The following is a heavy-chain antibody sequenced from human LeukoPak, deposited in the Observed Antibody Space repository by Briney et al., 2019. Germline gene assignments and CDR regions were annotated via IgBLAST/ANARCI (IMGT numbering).Heavy chain of an antibody. Sequence: AGGSLRLSCAASGFTFSSYAMSWARQAPGKGLEWVSAISGSGGSTYYADSVKGRFTISRDNSKNTLYLQMNSLRAEDTAVYYCAKDDQDVVDYYDSSIYDIWGQGTMVTVSS. J-gene: IGHJ3*02. D-gene: IGHD3-22*01. V-gene: IGHV3-23*01. CDR2: ISGSGGST. CDR1: GFTFSSYA. CDR3: AKDDQDVVDYYDSSIYDI.